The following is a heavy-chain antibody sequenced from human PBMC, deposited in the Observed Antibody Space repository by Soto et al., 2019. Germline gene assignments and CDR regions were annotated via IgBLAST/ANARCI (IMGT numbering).Heavy chain of an antibody. CDR3: ARHPSDFWFDP. CDR1: GGSISSSTYY. V-gene: IGHV4-39*01. CDR2: FFIGGNT. D-gene: IGHD2-21*02. J-gene: IGHJ5*02. Sequence: SETLSLTCTVSGGSISSSTYYWGWMRQPPGKGLEWIASFFIGGNTYYNPSLKSRVTISVDTSKNQFSLKLSSVTAADTAVYYCARHPSDFWFDPWGQGTLVTVSS.